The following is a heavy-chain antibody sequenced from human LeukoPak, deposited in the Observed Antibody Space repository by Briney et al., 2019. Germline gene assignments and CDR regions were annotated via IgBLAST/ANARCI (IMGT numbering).Heavy chain of an antibody. CDR1: GYTFTGYY. CDR3: ARGVGITMIVAF. J-gene: IGHJ4*02. Sequence: ASVKVSCKASGYTFTGYYMHWVRQARGQGLEWMGWINPNSGGTNYAQKFQGRVTMTRDTSISTAYMELSRLRSDDTAVYYCARGVGITMIVAFWGQGTLVTVSS. V-gene: IGHV1-2*02. D-gene: IGHD3-22*01. CDR2: INPNSGGT.